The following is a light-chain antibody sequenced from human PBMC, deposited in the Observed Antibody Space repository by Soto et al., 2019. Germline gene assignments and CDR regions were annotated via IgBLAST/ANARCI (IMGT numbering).Light chain of an antibody. J-gene: IGKJ1*01. CDR3: QQYINWPRT. V-gene: IGKV3-15*01. CDR1: QSVSSN. CDR2: GAS. Sequence: EVGMTQSPATLSVSPGERATLSCRASQSVSSNLAWYQQNRGQAPRLLIYGASTRATGVPARFSGSGSGTEFTLTISSLQSEDFAVYYCQQYINWPRTVGQGSKVEIK.